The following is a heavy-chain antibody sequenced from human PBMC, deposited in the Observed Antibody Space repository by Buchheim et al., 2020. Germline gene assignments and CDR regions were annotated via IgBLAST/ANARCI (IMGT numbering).Heavy chain of an antibody. CDR1: GYTFTSYY. Sequence: QVQLVQSGAEVKKPGASVKVSCKASGYTFTSYYMHWVRQAPGQGLERMGIINPSGGSTSYAQKFQGRVTMTRDTSTSTVYMELSSLRSEDTAVYYCATGWSGYYLLYDYGMDVWGQGTT. CDR3: ATGWSGYYLLYDYGMDV. CDR2: INPSGGST. D-gene: IGHD3-3*01. V-gene: IGHV1-46*01. J-gene: IGHJ6*02.